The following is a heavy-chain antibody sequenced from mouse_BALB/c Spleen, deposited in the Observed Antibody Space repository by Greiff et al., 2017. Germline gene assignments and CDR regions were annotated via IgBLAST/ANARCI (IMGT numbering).Heavy chain of an antibody. D-gene: IGHD3-1*01. Sequence: EVQLVESGGGLVKPGGSLKLSCAASGFAFSSYDMSWVRQTPEKRLEWVAYISSGGGSTYYPDTVKGRFTISRDNAKNTLYLQMSSLKSEDTAMYYCARQRGLRYFDVWGAGTTVTVSS. CDR1: GFAFSSYD. J-gene: IGHJ1*01. CDR3: ARQRGLRYFDV. CDR2: ISSGGGST. V-gene: IGHV5-12-1*01.